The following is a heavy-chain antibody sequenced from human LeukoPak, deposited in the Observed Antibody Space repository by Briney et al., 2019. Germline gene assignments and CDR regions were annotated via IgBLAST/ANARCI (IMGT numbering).Heavy chain of an antibody. CDR3: AKDLSMIYGSGSYDY. V-gene: IGHV3-7*03. D-gene: IGHD3-10*01. CDR2: IKLDGSEK. Sequence: GGSLRLSCAASGFTFSDYWMTWVRQAPGKGLEWVANIKLDGSEKYYVDSVKGRFTISRDNSKNTLYLQMNSLRAEDTAVYYCAKDLSMIYGSGSYDYWGQGTLVTVSS. CDR1: GFTFSDYW. J-gene: IGHJ4*02.